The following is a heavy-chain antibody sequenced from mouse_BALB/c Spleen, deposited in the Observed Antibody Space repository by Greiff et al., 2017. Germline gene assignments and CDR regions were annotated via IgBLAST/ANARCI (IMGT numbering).Heavy chain of an antibody. CDR2: IWAGGST. D-gene: IGHD2-1*01. Sequence: VKLVESGPGLVAPSQSLSITCTVSGFSLTSYGVHWVRQPPGKGLEWLGVIWAGGSTNYNSALMSRLSISKDNSKSQVFLKMNSLQTDDTAMYYCARDDPLYYGTLGWYFDVWGAGTTVTVSS. J-gene: IGHJ1*01. CDR3: ARDDPLYYGTLGWYFDV. CDR1: GFSLTSYG. V-gene: IGHV2-9*02.